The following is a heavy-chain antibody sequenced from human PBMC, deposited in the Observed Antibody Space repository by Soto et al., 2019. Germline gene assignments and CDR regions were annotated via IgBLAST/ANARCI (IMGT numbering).Heavy chain of an antibody. D-gene: IGHD6-13*01. J-gene: IGHJ4*02. CDR2: ISGSGGST. Sequence: GGSLRLSCAASGFTFSSYAMSWVCQAPGKGLEWVSAISGSGGSTYYADSVKGRFTISRDNSKNTLYLQMNSLRAEGTAVYYSAEALRAAAGSQIDYWGQGTLVTVSS. CDR3: AEALRAAAGSQIDY. CDR1: GFTFSSYA. V-gene: IGHV3-23*01.